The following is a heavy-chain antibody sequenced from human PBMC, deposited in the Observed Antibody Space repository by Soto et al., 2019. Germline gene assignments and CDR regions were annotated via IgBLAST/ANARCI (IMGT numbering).Heavy chain of an antibody. J-gene: IGHJ6*02. CDR2: IYYSGTT. D-gene: IGHD3-10*01. CDR3: ARVRISTVRGVIMSYYGMDV. CDR1: GGSVSSGSYY. V-gene: IGHV4-61*01. Sequence: SETLSLTCNVSGGSVSSGSYYWSWIRQPPGKGLEWIGYIYYSGTTNYNPSLMSRVTISVDTSKNQFSLQLNSVTPEDTAVYYCARVRISTVRGVIMSYYGMDVWGQGTTVTVSS.